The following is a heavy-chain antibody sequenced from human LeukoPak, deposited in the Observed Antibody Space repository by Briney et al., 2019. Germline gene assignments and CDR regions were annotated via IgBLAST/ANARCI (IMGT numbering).Heavy chain of an antibody. Sequence: GGSLRLSCAASGFTFRNLWMSWVRQAPGKGLEWVAHTNQDGSNNYYVDSVRGRFTISRDNAKNSLYLQMNSLRAEDTAVYYCAKYLTRAFDYWGQGTLVTVPS. J-gene: IGHJ4*02. CDR1: GFTFRNLW. V-gene: IGHV3-7*01. CDR3: AKYLTRAFDY. D-gene: IGHD2/OR15-2a*01. CDR2: TNQDGSNN.